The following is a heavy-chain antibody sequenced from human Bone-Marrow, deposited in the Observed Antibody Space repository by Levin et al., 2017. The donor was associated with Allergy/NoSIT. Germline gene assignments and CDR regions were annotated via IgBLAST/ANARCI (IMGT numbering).Heavy chain of an antibody. CDR2: IYSGGSA. J-gene: IGHJ6*02. V-gene: IGHV3-66*01. CDR3: VARSNGMDV. Sequence: GGSLRLSCAASEFIVSSNYMSWVRQAPGKGLDWVSVIYSGGSAYYAESVKGRFTISRDNSKNTLYLQMNSLRAEDTAVYYCVARSNGMDVWGQGPTVTVSS. D-gene: IGHD5-12*01. CDR1: EFIVSSNY.